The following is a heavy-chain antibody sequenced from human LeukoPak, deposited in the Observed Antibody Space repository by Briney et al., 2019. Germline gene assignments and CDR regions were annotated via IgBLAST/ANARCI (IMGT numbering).Heavy chain of an antibody. V-gene: IGHV3-30-3*01. J-gene: IGHJ3*02. CDR3: ARDDSSGYDAFDI. CDR1: GFTFSSYA. D-gene: IGHD3-22*01. Sequence: GGSLRLSCAASGFTFSSYAMHWVRQAPGKGLEWVAVISYDGSNKYYADSVKGRFTISRDNSKNTLYLQMNSLRAEDTAVYYCARDDSSGYDAFDIWGQGTMVTVSS. CDR2: ISYDGSNK.